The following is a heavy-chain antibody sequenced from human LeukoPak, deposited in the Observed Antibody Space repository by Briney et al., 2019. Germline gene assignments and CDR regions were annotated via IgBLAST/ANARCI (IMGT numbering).Heavy chain of an antibody. CDR3: ARGYYYDSSGYY. CDR1: GGSVGSGSYY. J-gene: IGHJ4*02. CDR2: IYYSGST. Sequence: SETLSLTCTVSGGSVGSGSYYWSWIRQPPGKGLEWIGYIYYSGSTNYNPSLKSRVTISVDTSKNQFSLKLSSVTAAGTAVYYCARGYYYDSSGYYWGQGTLVTVSS. V-gene: IGHV4-61*01. D-gene: IGHD3-22*01.